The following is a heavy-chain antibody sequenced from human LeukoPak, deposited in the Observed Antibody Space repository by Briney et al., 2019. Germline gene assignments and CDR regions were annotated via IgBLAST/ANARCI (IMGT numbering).Heavy chain of an antibody. CDR2: IYYSGST. CDR3: ARDFPSGKQWLVRGPFDY. J-gene: IGHJ4*02. D-gene: IGHD6-19*01. V-gene: IGHV4-39*07. Sequence: PSETLSLTCTVSGGSISSSSYYWGWIRQPPGKGLEWIGSIYYSGSTYYNPSLKSRVTISVDTSKNQFSLKLSSVTAADTAVYYCARDFPSGKQWLVRGPFDYWGQGTLVTVSS. CDR1: GGSISSSSYY.